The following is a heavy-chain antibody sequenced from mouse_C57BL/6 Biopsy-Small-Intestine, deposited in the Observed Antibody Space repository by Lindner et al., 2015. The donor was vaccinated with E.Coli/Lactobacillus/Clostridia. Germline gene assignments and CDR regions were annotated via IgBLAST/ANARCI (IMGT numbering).Heavy chain of an antibody. J-gene: IGHJ3*01. D-gene: IGHD2-4*01. CDR3: AGDYDWFAY. CDR1: GYTFTDYY. Sequence: VQLQESGPVLVKPGASVKMSCKASGYTFTDYYMNWVKQSHGKSLEWIGVINPYNGGTSYNQKFKGKATLTVDKSSSTAYMELNSLTSEDSAVYYCAGDYDWFAYWGQGTLDTVSA. CDR2: INPYNGGT. V-gene: IGHV1-19*01.